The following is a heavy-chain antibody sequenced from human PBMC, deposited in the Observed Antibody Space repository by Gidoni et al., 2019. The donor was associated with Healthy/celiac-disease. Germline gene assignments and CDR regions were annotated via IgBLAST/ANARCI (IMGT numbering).Heavy chain of an antibody. CDR1: GGSISSSSYY. D-gene: IGHD3-9*01. CDR2: IYYSGST. Sequence: QLQLQESGPGLVKPSETLSLTCTVSGGSISSSSYYWGWISQPPGKGLEWIGSIYYSGSTYYNPSLKSRVTISVDTSKNQFSLKLSSVTAADTAVYYCARRATFLTGYYYFDYWGQGTLVTVSS. J-gene: IGHJ4*02. CDR3: ARRATFLTGYYYFDY. V-gene: IGHV4-39*01.